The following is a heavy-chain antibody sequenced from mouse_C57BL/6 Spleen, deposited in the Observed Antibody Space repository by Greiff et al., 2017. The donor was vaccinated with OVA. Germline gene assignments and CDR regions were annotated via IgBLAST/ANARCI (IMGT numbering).Heavy chain of an antibody. CDR2: INYDGSST. CDR3: ARRVLRSYYFDY. V-gene: IGHV5-16*01. J-gene: IGHJ2*01. D-gene: IGHD1-1*01. Sequence: EVKLVESEGGLVQPGSSMKLSCTASGFTFSDYYMAWVRQVPEKGLEWVANINYDGSSTYYLDSLKSRFIISRDNAKNILYLQMSSLKSEDTATYYCARRVLRSYYFDYWGQGTTLTVSS. CDR1: GFTFSDYY.